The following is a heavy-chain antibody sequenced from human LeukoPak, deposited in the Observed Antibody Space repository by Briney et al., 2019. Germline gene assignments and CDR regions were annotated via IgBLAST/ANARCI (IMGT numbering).Heavy chain of an antibody. D-gene: IGHD2-2*01. Sequence: RGSLRLSCAASGFTFSSYRMSWVRQAPGKGLEGVANIKQDGSEKYYVDSVKGRFTTSRDNAKNSLYLQMNSLRAEDTAVYYRARVGTSYLYYYYYYMDVWGKGTTVTVSS. CDR1: GFTFSSYR. CDR3: ARVGTSYLYYYYYYMDV. CDR2: IKQDGSEK. V-gene: IGHV3-7*01. J-gene: IGHJ6*03.